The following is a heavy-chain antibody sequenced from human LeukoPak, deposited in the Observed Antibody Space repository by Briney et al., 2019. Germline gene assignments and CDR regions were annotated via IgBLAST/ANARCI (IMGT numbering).Heavy chain of an antibody. V-gene: IGHV3-30*18. J-gene: IGHJ4*02. Sequence: GGSLRLSCAASGFTFSTYGMHWVRQAPGKGLEWVALISSDGSDKSYPDSVKGRFTISRDNSKDTLYLQMYSLRAEDTAVYRCAKDRVYYDSSSPDFWGQGILVTVSS. CDR2: ISSDGSDK. D-gene: IGHD3-22*01. CDR3: AKDRVYYDSSSPDF. CDR1: GFTFSTYG.